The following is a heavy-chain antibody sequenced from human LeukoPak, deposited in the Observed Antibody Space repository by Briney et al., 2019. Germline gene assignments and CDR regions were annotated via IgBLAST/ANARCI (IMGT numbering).Heavy chain of an antibody. CDR2: IWYDGSNK. CDR1: GFTFSSYG. J-gene: IGHJ4*02. Sequence: GGSLRLSCAASGFTFSSYGMHWVRQAPGKGLEWVAVIWYDGSNKYYADSVKGRFTISRDNSKNTLYLQMNSLRAEDRAVYYCRKVFSPYDSSPQHFDSWGQGPLVPVS. V-gene: IGHV3-30*02. D-gene: IGHD3-22*01. CDR3: RKVFSPYDSSPQHFDS.